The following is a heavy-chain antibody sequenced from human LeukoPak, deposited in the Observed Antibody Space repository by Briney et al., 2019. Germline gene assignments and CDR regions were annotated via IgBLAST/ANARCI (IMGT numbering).Heavy chain of an antibody. CDR3: ARQVLPPELNSGYDWGLDY. Sequence: KPGESLKISCKGSGYSFTSYWIGWVRQMPGKGLEWMGIIYPGDSDTRYSPSFQGQVTISADKPISTAYLQWSSLKASDTAMYYCARQVLPPELNSGYDWGLDYWGQGTLVTVSS. CDR1: GYSFTSYW. CDR2: IYPGDSDT. V-gene: IGHV5-51*04. D-gene: IGHD5-12*01. J-gene: IGHJ4*02.